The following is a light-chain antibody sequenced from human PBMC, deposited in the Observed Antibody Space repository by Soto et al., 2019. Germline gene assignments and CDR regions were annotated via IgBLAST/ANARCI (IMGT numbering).Light chain of an antibody. J-gene: IGKJ1*01. V-gene: IGKV1-5*03. Sequence: DIQMTQSPSTLSGSVGDRVTITCRASQTISSWLAWYQQKPGKAPKLLIYKASTLKSGVPSRFSGSGSGTEFTRTISILQPDDFATYYCQHYNSYSDAFGQGTKG. CDR2: KAS. CDR1: QTISSW. CDR3: QHYNSYSDA.